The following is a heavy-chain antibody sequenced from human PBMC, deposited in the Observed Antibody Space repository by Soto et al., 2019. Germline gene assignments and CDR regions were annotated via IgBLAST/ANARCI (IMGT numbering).Heavy chain of an antibody. Sequence: PSETLSLTCTVSGGSISSSSYYWGWIRQPPGKGLEWIGSIYYSGSTYYNPSLKSRVTISVDTSKNQFSLKLSSVTAADTAVYYCPRHSDTAMVTVHYWGQGTLVTVSS. CDR1: GGSISSSSYY. V-gene: IGHV4-39*01. CDR3: PRHSDTAMVTVHY. CDR2: IYYSGST. J-gene: IGHJ4*02. D-gene: IGHD5-18*01.